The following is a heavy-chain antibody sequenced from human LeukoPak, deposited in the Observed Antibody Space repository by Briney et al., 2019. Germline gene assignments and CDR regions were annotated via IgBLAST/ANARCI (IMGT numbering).Heavy chain of an antibody. J-gene: IGHJ5*02. D-gene: IGHD1-20*01. CDR1: GGSISSGDYY. CDR2: IYYSGST. CDR3: AREGSYNWNDGGVWFDP. Sequence: SETLSLTCTVSGGSISSGDYYWSWIRQPPGKGLEWIGYIYYSGSTYYNPSLKSRVTISVDTSKNQFSLKLSSVTAADTAVYYCAREGSYNWNDGGVWFDPWGQGTLVTVSS. V-gene: IGHV4-30-4*01.